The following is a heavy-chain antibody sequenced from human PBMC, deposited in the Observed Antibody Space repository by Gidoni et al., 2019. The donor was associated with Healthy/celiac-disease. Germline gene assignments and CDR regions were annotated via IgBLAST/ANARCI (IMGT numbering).Heavy chain of an antibody. CDR3: AKDGGYCSSTSCYYFDY. CDR1: GFTFDDYA. V-gene: IGHV3-9*01. CDR2: IGWNSGSI. Sequence: EVQLVESGGGLVQPGRSLRLSCAASGFTFDDYAMHWVRQAPGKGLEWVSGIGWNSGSIGYADSVKGRFTISRDNAKNSLYLQMNSLRAEDTALYYCAKDGGYCSSTSCYYFDYWGQGTLVTVSS. D-gene: IGHD2-2*01. J-gene: IGHJ4*02.